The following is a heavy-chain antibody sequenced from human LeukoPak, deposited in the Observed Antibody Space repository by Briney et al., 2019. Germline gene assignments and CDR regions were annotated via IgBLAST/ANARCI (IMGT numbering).Heavy chain of an antibody. CDR3: AKGGSSGYYFFDY. J-gene: IGHJ4*02. Sequence: GGSLRLSCAASGFTFSSYAMSWVRQAPVKGLEWVSAISGSGGSTYYADSVKGRFTISRDNSKNTLYLQMNSLRAEDTAVYYCAKGGSSGYYFFDYWGQGTLVTVSS. CDR2: ISGSGGST. CDR1: GFTFSSYA. V-gene: IGHV3-23*01. D-gene: IGHD3-22*01.